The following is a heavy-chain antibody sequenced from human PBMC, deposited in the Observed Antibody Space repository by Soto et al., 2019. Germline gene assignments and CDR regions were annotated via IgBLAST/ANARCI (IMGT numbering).Heavy chain of an antibody. CDR2: IIPIFGTA. V-gene: IGHV1-69*06. CDR3: ARDLVVVVPAANPTYYYYGMDV. J-gene: IGHJ6*02. Sequence: SVKVSCKASGGTFSSYAISWVRQAPGQGLEWVGGIIPIFGTANYAQKFQGRVTITADKSTSTAYMELSSLRSEDTAVYYRARDLVVVVPAANPTYYYYGMDVWGQGTTVTVSS. CDR1: GGTFSSYA. D-gene: IGHD2-2*01.